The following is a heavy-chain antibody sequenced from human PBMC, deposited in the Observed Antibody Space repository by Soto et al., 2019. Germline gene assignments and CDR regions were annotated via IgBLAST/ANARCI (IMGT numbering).Heavy chain of an antibody. V-gene: IGHV3-21*01. D-gene: IGHD4-17*01. CDR3: ARDQVATVTTASAFDI. J-gene: IGHJ3*02. Sequence: GGSLRLSCAASGFTFTTYNMNWVRQAPGKGLEWVSSISSSSNYIYYADSVKGRFTISRDNAKNSLYLQMNSLRAEDTAVYYCARDQVATVTTASAFDIWGPGTMVIVSS. CDR1: GFTFTTYN. CDR2: ISSSSNYI.